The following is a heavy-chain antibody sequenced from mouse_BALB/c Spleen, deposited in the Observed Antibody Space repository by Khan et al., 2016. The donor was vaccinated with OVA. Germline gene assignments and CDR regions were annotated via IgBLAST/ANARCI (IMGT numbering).Heavy chain of an antibody. CDR1: GYTFTDYY. J-gene: IGHJ3*01. D-gene: IGHD1-2*01. CDR2: ISPGSGDT. V-gene: IGHV1-77*01. Sequence: QVQLQQSGAELARPGASVKLSCKASGYTFTDYYINWVKQRTGQGLAWIGEISPGSGDTYYNEKFKGKATLTADKSSSTAYMQLNSLTSEASAVYFCARSNYFGYTFAYWGQGTLVTVSA. CDR3: ARSNYFGYTFAY.